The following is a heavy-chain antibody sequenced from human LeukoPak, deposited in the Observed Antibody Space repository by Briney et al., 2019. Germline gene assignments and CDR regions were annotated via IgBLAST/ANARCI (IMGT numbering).Heavy chain of an antibody. D-gene: IGHD3-22*01. Sequence: PGGSLRLSCAASGFTFSSYAMHGFRQAPGKGREGVAVISYDGSNKYYADSVKGRFTISRDNSKNTLYLQMNSLRAEDTAVYYCARDRHYDSSGYLFDYWGQGTLVTVSS. CDR3: ARDRHYDSSGYLFDY. J-gene: IGHJ4*02. V-gene: IGHV3-30*04. CDR2: ISYDGSNK. CDR1: GFTFSSYA.